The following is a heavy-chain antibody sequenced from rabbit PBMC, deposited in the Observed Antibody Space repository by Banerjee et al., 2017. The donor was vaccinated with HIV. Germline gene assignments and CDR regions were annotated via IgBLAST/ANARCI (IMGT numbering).Heavy chain of an antibody. CDR2: IYTGGSGST. V-gene: IGHV1S43*01. D-gene: IGHD8-1*01. CDR1: GIDFSSYYY. CDR3: VRGGYGGSSYFNL. J-gene: IGHJ4*01. Sequence: QQQLEESGGGLVKPGGTLTLTCKASGIDFSSYYYMCWVRQAPGKGLEWIACIYTGGSGSTAYANWANGRFTISSHNAQNTLYLQLNSLTAADTATYFCVRGGYGGSSYFNLWGQGTLVTVS.